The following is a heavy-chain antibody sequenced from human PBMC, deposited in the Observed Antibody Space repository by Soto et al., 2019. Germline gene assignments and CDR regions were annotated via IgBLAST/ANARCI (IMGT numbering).Heavy chain of an antibody. Sequence: QVQLQQWGAGLLKPSETLSLTCAVYGGSFSGYYWSWIRQPPGKGLEWIGEINHSGSTNYNPSLKSRVTISVDTSKNQYSLTLSSVTAGDTAVYYCARGKRPPAAGTRRYYYYYYMDVWGKGTTVTVSS. J-gene: IGHJ6*03. CDR1: GGSFSGYY. D-gene: IGHD6-13*01. CDR3: ARGKRPPAAGTRRYYYYYYMDV. CDR2: INHSGST. V-gene: IGHV4-34*01.